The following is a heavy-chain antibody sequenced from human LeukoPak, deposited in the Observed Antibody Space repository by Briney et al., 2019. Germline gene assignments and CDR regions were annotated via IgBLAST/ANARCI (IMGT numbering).Heavy chain of an antibody. J-gene: IGHJ4*02. D-gene: IGHD3-22*01. CDR3: AKTSGYSNFDY. CDR2: IYYSGST. Sequence: PSETLSLTCTVSGGSISSISYYWGWIRQPPGKGLEWIGSIYYSGSTYYNPSLKSRVTISVDTSRNQFSLKLSSVTAADTAVYYRAKTSGYSNFDYWGQGTLVTVSS. V-gene: IGHV4-39*01. CDR1: GGSISSISYY.